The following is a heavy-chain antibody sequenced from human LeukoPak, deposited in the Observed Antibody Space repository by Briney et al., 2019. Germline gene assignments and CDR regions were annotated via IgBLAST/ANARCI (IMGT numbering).Heavy chain of an antibody. J-gene: IGHJ4*02. D-gene: IGHD6-6*01. CDR3: ARALTARGYSSSLDY. Sequence: PGGSLGLSCAASGFTFSSYAMHWVRQAPGKGLEWVAVISYDGSNKYYADSVKGRFTISRDNSKNTLYLQMNSLRAEDTAVYYCARALTARGYSSSLDYWGQGTLVTVSS. CDR2: ISYDGSNK. CDR1: GFTFSSYA. V-gene: IGHV3-30*01.